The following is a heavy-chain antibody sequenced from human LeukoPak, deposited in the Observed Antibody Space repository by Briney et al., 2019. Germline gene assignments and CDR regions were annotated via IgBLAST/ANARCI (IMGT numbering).Heavy chain of an antibody. CDR2: ISYDGTNK. D-gene: IGHD2-2*01. V-gene: IGHV3-30-3*01. J-gene: IGHJ4*02. Sequence: GGSLRLSCAAPGFTFSSYAIHWVRQAPGKGLEWVAVISYDGTNKYYADSVKGRFTISRDNSKNTLYLQMNSLRAEDTAVYYCARAPNGVYCTSSSCHLDYWGRGTLVTVSS. CDR1: GFTFSSYA. CDR3: ARAPNGVYCTSSSCHLDY.